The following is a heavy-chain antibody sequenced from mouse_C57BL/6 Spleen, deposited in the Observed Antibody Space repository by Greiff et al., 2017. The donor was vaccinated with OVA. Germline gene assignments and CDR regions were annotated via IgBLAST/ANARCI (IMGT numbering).Heavy chain of an antibody. D-gene: IGHD1-1*01. CDR1: GFTFSSYA. CDR3: ARERITTVVATHYYAMDY. Sequence: EVKLMESGGGLVKPGGSLKLSCAASGFTFSSYAMSWVRQTPEKRLEWVATISDGGSYTYYPDNVKGRFTISRDNAKNNLYLQMSHLKSEDTAMYYCARERITTVVATHYYAMDYWGQGTSVTVSS. CDR2: ISDGGSYT. V-gene: IGHV5-4*01. J-gene: IGHJ4*01.